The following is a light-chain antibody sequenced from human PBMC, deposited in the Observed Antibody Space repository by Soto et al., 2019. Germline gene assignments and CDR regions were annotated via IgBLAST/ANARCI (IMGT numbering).Light chain of an antibody. CDR3: SSYAGSNNFV. CDR1: SSDAGGYNY. CDR2: EVS. J-gene: IGLJ1*01. Sequence: QSVLTQLPSASGSPGQSVTISCTGPSSDAGGYNYVSWYQQHPGKAPNLMIYEVSNRPSGVPDRFSGSKSGNTASLTVSGLQAEDEADYYCSSYAGSNNFVFGTGTKVTGL. V-gene: IGLV2-8*01.